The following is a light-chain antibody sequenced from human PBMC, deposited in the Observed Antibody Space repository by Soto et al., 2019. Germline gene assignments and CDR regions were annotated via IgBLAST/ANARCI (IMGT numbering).Light chain of an antibody. J-gene: IGKJ1*01. Sequence: GDRVTITCRASLPISNYLAWYQQKPGKIPNLLIYAASTLQAGVPSRFSGSGSGTDFTLTITSLQPEDVGVYYCVQNIPCPWTFGPGAQVGIK. V-gene: IGKV1-27*01. CDR2: AAS. CDR1: LPISNY. CDR3: VQNIPCPWT.